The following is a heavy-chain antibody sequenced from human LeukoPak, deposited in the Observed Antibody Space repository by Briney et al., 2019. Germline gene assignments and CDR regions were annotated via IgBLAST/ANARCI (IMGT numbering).Heavy chain of an antibody. CDR3: ARLKDLWFDP. V-gene: IGHV4-59*11. D-gene: IGHD2-15*01. Sequence: SETLSLTCTVSVGSISSHYWSWIRQTPGKGLEWIGYISYSGGTNYNPSLKSRVTISVDTSKSQISLKLTSVTAADTAVYYCARLKDLWFDPWGQGTLVTVSS. CDR1: VGSISSHY. CDR2: ISYSGGT. J-gene: IGHJ5*02.